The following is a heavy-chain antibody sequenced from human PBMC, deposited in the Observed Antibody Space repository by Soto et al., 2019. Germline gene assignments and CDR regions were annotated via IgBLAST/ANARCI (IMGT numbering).Heavy chain of an antibody. D-gene: IGHD3-10*01. V-gene: IGHV1-69*01. Sequence: QVQLVQSGAEVTKPGSSVKVSCKASGGTFSSYAISWVRQAPGQGLEWMGGIIPIFGTANYAQKFQGRVTITADEATSTAYMELSSLRSEDTAVYYCARDVGSYYNYYYGMDVWGQGTTVTVSS. CDR2: IIPIFGTA. CDR1: GGTFSSYA. CDR3: ARDVGSYYNYYYGMDV. J-gene: IGHJ6*02.